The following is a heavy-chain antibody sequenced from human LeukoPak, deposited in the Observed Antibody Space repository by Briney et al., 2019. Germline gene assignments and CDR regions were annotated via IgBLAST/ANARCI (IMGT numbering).Heavy chain of an antibody. V-gene: IGHV3-20*04. D-gene: IGHD3-10*01. CDR1: GFTFDDYA. CDR2: INWNGGST. J-gene: IGHJ4*02. CDR3: ARDPPMVRGVNDY. Sequence: GGSLRLSCAVSGFTFDDYAMHWVRQAPGKGLEWVSGINWNGGSTGYADSVKGRFTISRDNAKNSLYLQMNSLRAEDTALYYCARDPPMVRGVNDYWGQGTLVTVSS.